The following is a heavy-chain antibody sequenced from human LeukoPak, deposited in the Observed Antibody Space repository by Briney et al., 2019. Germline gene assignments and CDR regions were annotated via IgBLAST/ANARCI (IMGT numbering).Heavy chain of an antibody. J-gene: IGHJ4*02. CDR3: ASGAYNYYDSSVGSPLDY. CDR1: GYTFTGYY. D-gene: IGHD3-22*01. CDR2: INPNSGGT. Sequence: ASVTVSCKASGYTFTGYYMHWVRQAPGQGLEWMGWINPNSGGTNYAQKFQGRVTMTRDTSISTAYMELSRLRSDDTAVYYCASGAYNYYDSSVGSPLDYWGQGTLVTVSS. V-gene: IGHV1-2*02.